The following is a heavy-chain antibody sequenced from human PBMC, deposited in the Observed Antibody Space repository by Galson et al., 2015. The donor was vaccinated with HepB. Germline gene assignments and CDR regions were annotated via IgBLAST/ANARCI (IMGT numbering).Heavy chain of an antibody. CDR3: ARESTRQMTTVVRYYGMDV. J-gene: IGHJ6*02. CDR1: GGTFSSYA. D-gene: IGHD4-23*01. CDR2: IIPIFGTA. V-gene: IGHV1-69*13. Sequence: SVKVSCKASGGTFSSYAISWVRQAPGQGLEWMGGIIPIFGTANYAQKFQGRVTITADESTSTAYMELSSLRSEDTAVYYCARESTRQMTTVVRYYGMDVWGQGTTVTVSS.